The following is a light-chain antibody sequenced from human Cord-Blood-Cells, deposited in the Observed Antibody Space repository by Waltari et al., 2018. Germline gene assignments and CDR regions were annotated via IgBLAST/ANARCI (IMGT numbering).Light chain of an antibody. CDR1: QDISNY. V-gene: IGKV1-33*01. CDR3: QQYDNLPFPLLT. J-gene: IGKJ4*01. CDR2: DAS. Sequence: DIQMTQSPSSLSASVGDRVTITCQASQDISNYLNWYQQKPGKAPKLLIYDASNLETGVPSRFSGSGSGTDFTVTISSLQPEDIATYYCQQYDNLPFPLLTFGGGTKVEIK.